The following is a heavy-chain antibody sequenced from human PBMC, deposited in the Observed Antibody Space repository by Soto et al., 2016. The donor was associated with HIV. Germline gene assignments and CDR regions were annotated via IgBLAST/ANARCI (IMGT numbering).Heavy chain of an antibody. CDR1: GVSVTTDGYY. J-gene: IGHJ3*02. D-gene: IGHD2-2*01. Sequence: QVQLQESGPGLVKPSQTLSLTCSVSGVSVTTDGYYWSWIRQSPGKALEWIGYIFHSGTTYYSPSLKSRVTISVDKSKNQFSLRLFSVTAADTAVYFCARVDYARSVPSARTFDIWGXGTMVTVSP. V-gene: IGHV4-31*03. CDR3: ARVDYARSVPSARTFDI. CDR2: IFHSGTT.